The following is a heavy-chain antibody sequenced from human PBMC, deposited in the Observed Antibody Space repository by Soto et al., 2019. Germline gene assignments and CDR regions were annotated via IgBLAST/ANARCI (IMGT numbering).Heavy chain of an antibody. D-gene: IGHD4-17*01. CDR2: IIPALGTT. CDR1: GGPFSSHT. J-gene: IGHJ2*01. CDR3: ARPASGDYWYVDL. V-gene: IGHV1-69*08. Sequence: QDQLVQSGAEVKKPGSSVKVSCKAFGGPFSSHTFSWVRQAPGQGLEWMGRIIPALGTTAYAQKFQGRVTITADESVTTVYTELNSLITEDTAVEYGARPASGDYWYVDLWGRGTLVTVPS.